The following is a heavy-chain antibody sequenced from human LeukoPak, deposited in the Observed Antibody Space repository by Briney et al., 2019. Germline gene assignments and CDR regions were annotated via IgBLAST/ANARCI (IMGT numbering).Heavy chain of an antibody. V-gene: IGHV1-18*01. CDR2: ISAYNGNT. J-gene: IGHJ5*02. CDR3: ARGSPSGSYSYWCDP. CDR1: GYTFTSYG. Sequence: ASVNVSCKASGYTFTSYGISWVRQAPGQGLEWMGWISAYNGNTNYAQKLQGTVTMPTDTSTSTAYMELRSLRPDDTAVYYCARGSPSGSYSYWCDPWGQGTLVTVSS. D-gene: IGHD1-26*01.